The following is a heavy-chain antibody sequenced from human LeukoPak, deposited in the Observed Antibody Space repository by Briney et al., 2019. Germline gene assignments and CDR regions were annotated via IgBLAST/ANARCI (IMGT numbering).Heavy chain of an antibody. CDR2: IYYSGST. CDR1: GVSISSSPYY. V-gene: IGHV4-39*01. CDR3: ARHASVDGNWPRPLDY. Sequence: SETLSLTCTVSGVSISSSPYYWGWIRQPPGKGLEWSGNIYYSGSTYYNPSLKTRVTISVDTSKNQFSLKLTSVTAADTAVYYCARHASVDGNWPRPLDYWGQGRLVTVSS. D-gene: IGHD6-19*01. J-gene: IGHJ4*02.